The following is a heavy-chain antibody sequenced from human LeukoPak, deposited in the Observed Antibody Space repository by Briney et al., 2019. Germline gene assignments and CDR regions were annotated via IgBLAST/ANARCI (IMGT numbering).Heavy chain of an antibody. CDR3: AREGVSSPDDTFDV. CDR1: GFTFRSYA. V-gene: IGHV3-30-3*01. D-gene: IGHD3-3*01. J-gene: IGHJ3*01. Sequence: GGSLRLSCAASGFTFRSYAMHWVRQAPGKGLEWVAVISYDGDDGSNIYYADSVKGRFTISRDNSKSTLYLQMNSLRPEDTAVYYCAREGVSSPDDTFDVWGQRTMVTVSS. CDR2: ISYDGDDGSNI.